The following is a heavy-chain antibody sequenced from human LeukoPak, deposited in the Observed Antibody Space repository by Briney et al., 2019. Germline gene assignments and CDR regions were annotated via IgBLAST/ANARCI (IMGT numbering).Heavy chain of an antibody. D-gene: IGHD4-23*01. V-gene: IGHV3-33*07. CDR2: IYNDGGLP. CDR3: AQGHYVGNSEFLDN. Sequence: GGSLRLSCAASGFSFSAYGMYWVRQAPGKGLEWVALIYNDGGLPNYLDSARGRFTISRTNSKNTIYLQMDTANVEDTDVYYCAQGHYVGNSEFLDNWGKGSLVIVSS. CDR1: GFSFSAYG. J-gene: IGHJ4*02.